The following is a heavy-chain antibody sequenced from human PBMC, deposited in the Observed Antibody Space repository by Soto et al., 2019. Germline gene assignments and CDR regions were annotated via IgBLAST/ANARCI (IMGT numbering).Heavy chain of an antibody. CDR3: ARALRFLEWLLAPGYYGMDV. CDR1: GFTVSSNY. Sequence: GGSLRLSCADSGFTVSSNYMSWVRQAPGKGLEWVSVIYSGGSTYYADSVKGRFTISRDNSKNTLYLQMNSLRAEDTAVYYCARALRFLEWLLAPGYYGMDVWGQGTTVTVSS. V-gene: IGHV3-53*01. D-gene: IGHD3-3*01. J-gene: IGHJ6*02. CDR2: IYSGGST.